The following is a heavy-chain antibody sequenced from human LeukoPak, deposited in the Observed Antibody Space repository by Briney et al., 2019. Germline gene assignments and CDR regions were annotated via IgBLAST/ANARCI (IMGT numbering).Heavy chain of an antibody. D-gene: IGHD2-8*02. CDR2: MSPNNGHT. CDR1: GYTFTTYD. CDR3: ARNPYGTGHFDP. Sequence: ASVKVSCKASGYTFTTYDINWVRQATGRGLEWLGWMSPNNGHTGYAQKFQGRVTLTRDTSINTAYMEPSSLTSEDTAVYYCARNPYGTGHFDPWGQGSLVTVSS. V-gene: IGHV1-8*01. J-gene: IGHJ5*02.